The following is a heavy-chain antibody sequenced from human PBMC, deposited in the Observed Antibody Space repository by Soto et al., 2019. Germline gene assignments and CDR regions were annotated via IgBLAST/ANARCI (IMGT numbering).Heavy chain of an antibody. D-gene: IGHD3-22*01. CDR3: AKIPPASDYYEFPGYQWYFDL. V-gene: IGHV3-23*01. Sequence: EVQLLESGGGLVQPGGSLRLSCAASGLTFSSYAMSWVRQAPGKGLEWVSGISSGGGSTYYADSVKGRFTVSRDKSKNTLFLKMTSLRAEDRAFFSGAKIPPASDYYEFPGYQWYFDLGGRGTLVTVSS. J-gene: IGHJ2*01. CDR1: GLTFSSYA. CDR2: ISSGGGST.